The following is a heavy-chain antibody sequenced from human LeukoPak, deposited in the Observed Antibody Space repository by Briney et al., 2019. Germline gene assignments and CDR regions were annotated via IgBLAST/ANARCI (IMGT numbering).Heavy chain of an antibody. V-gene: IGHV1-8*01. J-gene: IGHJ6*02. Sequence: GASVNVSCKASGYTFTSYDINWVRQATGQGLEWMGWMNPNSGNTGYAQKFQGRVTMTRNTSISTAYMELSSLRSEDTAVYYCASGNRIYDFWSGYSGGRLLDPYYYYGMDVWGQGTTVTVSS. CDR2: MNPNSGNT. CDR3: ASGNRIYDFWSGYSGGRLLDPYYYYGMDV. D-gene: IGHD3-3*01. CDR1: GYTFTSYD.